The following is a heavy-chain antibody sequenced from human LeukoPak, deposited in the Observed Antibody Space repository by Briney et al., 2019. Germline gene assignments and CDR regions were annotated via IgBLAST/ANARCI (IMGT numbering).Heavy chain of an antibody. CDR3: ARQAAMVHAIDY. CDR1: GFTFDDYA. Sequence: GGSLRLSCAASGFTFDDYAMHWVRQAPGKGLEWVSGISWNSGSIGYADSVKGRSTISRDNAKNSLYLQMNSLRAEDTALYYCARQAAMVHAIDYWGQGTLVTVSS. J-gene: IGHJ4*02. V-gene: IGHV3-9*01. CDR2: ISWNSGSI. D-gene: IGHD5-18*01.